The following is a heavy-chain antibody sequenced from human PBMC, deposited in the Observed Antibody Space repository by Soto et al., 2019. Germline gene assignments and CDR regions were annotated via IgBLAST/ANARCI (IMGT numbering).Heavy chain of an antibody. CDR3: SKSGDGY. CDR2: ITSSGGST. V-gene: IGHV3-23*01. Sequence: VQLLESGGGLVQPGGSLRLSCAASRFTFSSYAMTWVRQAPGKGLEWVSTITSSGGSTYYADSVKGRFTSSRDNSNNTLYLQMSGLRAEDTAVYYCSKSGDGYWGQGTLVTVSS. J-gene: IGHJ4*02. D-gene: IGHD3-10*01. CDR1: RFTFSSYA.